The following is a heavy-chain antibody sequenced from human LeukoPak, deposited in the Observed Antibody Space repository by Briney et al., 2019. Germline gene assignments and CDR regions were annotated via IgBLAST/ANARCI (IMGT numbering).Heavy chain of an antibody. CDR2: ISASGGST. Sequence: GGSLRLSCAASGFTFSSSAMSWVRQVPGKGLEWVSGISASGGSTYYADSVRGRFTISRDNSKNTLYVQMNSLRDEDTAVYYCAKGSYYDSSGSFYFDYWGQGTLVTVSS. V-gene: IGHV3-23*01. CDR1: GFTFSSSA. CDR3: AKGSYYDSSGSFYFDY. D-gene: IGHD3-22*01. J-gene: IGHJ4*02.